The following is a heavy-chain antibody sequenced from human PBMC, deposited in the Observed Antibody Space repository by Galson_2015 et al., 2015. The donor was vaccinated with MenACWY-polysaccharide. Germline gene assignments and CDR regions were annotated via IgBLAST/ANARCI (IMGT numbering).Heavy chain of an antibody. CDR2: LDGSGANT. V-gene: IGHV3-23*01. Sequence: SLRLSCAASGFTFSNYAMNWVRQAPGKGLEWVSTLDGSGANTYYADSVRGRFTISGDNSKKMLYLQMNSLRAEDTALYYCAKDASNSWFDSWGQGTLVTVSS. J-gene: IGHJ5*01. CDR3: AKDASNSWFDS. CDR1: GFTFSNYA. D-gene: IGHD4-23*01.